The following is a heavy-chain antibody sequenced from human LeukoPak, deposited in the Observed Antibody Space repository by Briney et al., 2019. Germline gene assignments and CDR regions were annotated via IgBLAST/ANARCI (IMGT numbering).Heavy chain of an antibody. Sequence: ASVTLSFTSAVYTFTTYGITWSRQSPGQGLGWKGWISPYNGDTNYELKFHGRLTLTTDTAKCTAYMELGTLHSTASAVYYRTTSGGSGRWGQGTLVFVSS. CDR1: VYTFTTYG. CDR3: TTSGGSGR. CDR2: ISPYNGDT. J-gene: IGHJ4*02. D-gene: IGHD3-16*01. V-gene: IGHV1-18*01.